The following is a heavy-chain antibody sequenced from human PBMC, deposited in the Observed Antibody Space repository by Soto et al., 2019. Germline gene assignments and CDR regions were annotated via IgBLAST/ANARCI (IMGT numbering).Heavy chain of an antibody. J-gene: IGHJ6*02. CDR1: GGSFSGYY. D-gene: IGHD5-18*01. Sequence: SETLSLTCAVYGGSFSGYYWSWIRQPPGKGLEWIGEINHSGSTNYNPSLKSRVTISVDTSKNQFSLKLSSVTAADTAVYYCARPLYSYGPMDVWGQGTTITVSS. V-gene: IGHV4-34*01. CDR3: ARPLYSYGPMDV. CDR2: INHSGST.